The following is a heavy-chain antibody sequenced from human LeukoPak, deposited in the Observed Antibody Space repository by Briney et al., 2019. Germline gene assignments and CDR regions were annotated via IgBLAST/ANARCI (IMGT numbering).Heavy chain of an antibody. V-gene: IGHV3-23*01. Sequence: GGSLRLSCAASGFTFSSYAINWVRQVPGKGLEWVSAISGSGGTTYYADSVKGRFTISRDNSKNTLYLQMNSLRAEDTAVYYCAKASVYYYDSSGYSFDYWGQGTLVTVSS. D-gene: IGHD3-22*01. CDR2: ISGSGGTT. CDR3: AKASVYYYDSSGYSFDY. J-gene: IGHJ4*02. CDR1: GFTFSSYA.